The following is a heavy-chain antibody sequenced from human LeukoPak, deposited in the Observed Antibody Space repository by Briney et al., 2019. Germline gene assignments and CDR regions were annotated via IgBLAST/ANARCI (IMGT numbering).Heavy chain of an antibody. CDR3: AEARRGLKDSSGYYSADY. D-gene: IGHD3-22*01. CDR1: GFTFSSYG. V-gene: IGHV3-30*02. Sequence: GGSLRLSCAASGFTFSSYGMHWVRQAPGKGLEWVAFIRYDGSNKYYADSVKGRFTISRDNSKNTLYLQMNSLRAEDTAVYYCAEARRGLKDSSGYYSADYWGQGTLVTVSS. CDR2: IRYDGSNK. J-gene: IGHJ4*02.